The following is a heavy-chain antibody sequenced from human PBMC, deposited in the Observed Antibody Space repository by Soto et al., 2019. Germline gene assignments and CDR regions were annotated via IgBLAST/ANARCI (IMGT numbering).Heavy chain of an antibody. V-gene: IGHV3-33*01. CDR2: IWYDGSNE. CDR3: ARVRGIAVAGFDY. J-gene: IGHJ4*02. Sequence: QVQLVESGGGVVQPGRSLRLSCAASGFTFSSYGMHWVRQAPGKGLDWVAVIWYDGSNELYADSVKGRFTISRDNSKNTLYRQMNSLRAEDTAVYYCARVRGIAVAGFDYWGQGTQVTVSS. CDR1: GFTFSSYG. D-gene: IGHD6-19*01.